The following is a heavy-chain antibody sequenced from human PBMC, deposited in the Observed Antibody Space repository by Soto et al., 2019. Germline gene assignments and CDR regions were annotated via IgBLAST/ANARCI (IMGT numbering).Heavy chain of an antibody. J-gene: IGHJ4*02. CDR2: ISAYNGNT. V-gene: IGHV1-18*01. Sequence: GASVKVSCKASGYTFTSYGISWVRQAPGQGLEWMGWISAYNGNTNYAQKLQGRVTMTTDTSTSTAYMELRSLRSDDTAVYYCARDDAKLLCFGEPPFDYWGQGTLVTVSS. CDR1: GYTFTSYG. D-gene: IGHD3-10*01. CDR3: ARDDAKLLCFGEPPFDY.